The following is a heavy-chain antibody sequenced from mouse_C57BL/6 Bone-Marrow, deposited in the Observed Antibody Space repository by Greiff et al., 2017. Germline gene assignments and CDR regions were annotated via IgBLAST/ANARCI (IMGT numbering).Heavy chain of an antibody. D-gene: IGHD2-1*01. CDR2: IYPGDGDT. CDR3: ASDGNYRAYAMDD. CDR1: GYAFSSSW. Sequence: QVQLQQSGPELVKPGASVKISCKASGYAFSSSWMNWVKQRPGKGLEWIGRIYPGDGDTNYNGKFKGKATLTADKSSSTAYMQLSSLTSEDAAVDFCASDGNYRAYAMDDWGQGTSVTVSS. J-gene: IGHJ4*01. V-gene: IGHV1-82*01.